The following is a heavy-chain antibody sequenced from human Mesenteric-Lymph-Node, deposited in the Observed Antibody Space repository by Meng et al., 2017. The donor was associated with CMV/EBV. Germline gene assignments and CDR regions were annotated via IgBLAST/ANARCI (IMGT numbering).Heavy chain of an antibody. Sequence: QVQLVQSGAEVKKPGASVRVSCKASGYTFIDYYINWVRQAPGQGLEWMGRINPKTGGRSYAQNFQGRVTMTRDTFINTAYMEVNRLNSDDTAMYYCARDRDTDWYSPFDYWGLGTLVTVSS. CDR1: GYTFIDYY. CDR3: ARDRDTDWYSPFDY. V-gene: IGHV1-2*06. J-gene: IGHJ4*02. D-gene: IGHD3-9*01. CDR2: INPKTGGR.